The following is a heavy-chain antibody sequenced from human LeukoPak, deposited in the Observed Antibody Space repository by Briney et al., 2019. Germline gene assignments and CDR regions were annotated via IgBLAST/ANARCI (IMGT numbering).Heavy chain of an antibody. Sequence: GGSLRLSCAASGFTVSSNYMSWVRQAPGKGLEWVSLIYNSGNTYYADSVKGRFTISRDNSKNTLYLQMNSLRAEDTAVYYCAGPRFGELLYDYWGQGTLVTVSS. D-gene: IGHD3-10*01. CDR2: IYNSGNT. CDR3: AGPRFGELLYDY. V-gene: IGHV3-53*01. CDR1: GFTVSSNY. J-gene: IGHJ4*02.